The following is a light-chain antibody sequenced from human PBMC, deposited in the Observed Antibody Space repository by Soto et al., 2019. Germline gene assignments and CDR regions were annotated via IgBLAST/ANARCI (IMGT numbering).Light chain of an antibody. J-gene: IGKJ4*01. CDR2: QAS. CDR3: EDYSSSSGLT. Sequence: DIQMTQSPSTLSASVGARATITCRDSQSISSWLPWYQQKPGKAPKLLIFQASSLKSGVPSRFSGSGSATEYTLTISSLQPDDFATYYCEDYSSSSGLTFGGGTKVEIK. CDR1: QSISSW. V-gene: IGKV1-5*03.